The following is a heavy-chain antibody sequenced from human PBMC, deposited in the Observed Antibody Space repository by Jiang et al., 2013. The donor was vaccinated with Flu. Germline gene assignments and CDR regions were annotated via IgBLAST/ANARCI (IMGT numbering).Heavy chain of an antibody. Sequence: LKPSETLSLTCAVYGASFSDYYWTWIRQPPGKALEWIGEINHSGSTNYNPSLMGRVTMSLYTSENQLSLKLSSVTAADTAMYYCARGVVLPFGVVWGNWFDPWGQGTLVTVSS. CDR2: INHSGST. CDR1: GASFSDYY. CDR3: ARGVVLPFGVVWGNWFDP. V-gene: IGHV4-34*01. J-gene: IGHJ5*02. D-gene: IGHD3-3*01.